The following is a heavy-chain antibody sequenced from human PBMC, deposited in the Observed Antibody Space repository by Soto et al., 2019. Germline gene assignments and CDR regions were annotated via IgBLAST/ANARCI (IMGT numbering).Heavy chain of an antibody. V-gene: IGHV3-30*18. CDR2: ISFDGSNK. CDR3: AKASSQEWLVHYWYFDL. J-gene: IGHJ2*01. CDR1: GFTFSNYV. D-gene: IGHD6-19*01. Sequence: QVQLVESGGGVVQPGRSLRLSCAASGFTFSNYVMHWVRQAPGKGLEWVAVISFDGSNKYHVDSVEGRFTVSRDNSKNSLYHEMNSQRTEDTAVYYCAKASSQEWLVHYWYFDLWGRGTLVTVSS.